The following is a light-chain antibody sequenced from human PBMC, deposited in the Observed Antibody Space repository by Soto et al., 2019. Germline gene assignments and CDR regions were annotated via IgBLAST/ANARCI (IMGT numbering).Light chain of an antibody. V-gene: IGLV4-69*01. CDR2: LNSDGSH. Sequence: HPVLTQSPSASASLGASVKLTCTLSSGHSSYAIAWHQQQPEKGPRYLMKLNSDGSHSQGDGIPDRFSGSSSGAERYLTISSLQSEDEADYYCQTWGTGIQVFGGGTQLTVL. J-gene: IGLJ2*01. CDR1: SGHSSYA. CDR3: QTWGTGIQV.